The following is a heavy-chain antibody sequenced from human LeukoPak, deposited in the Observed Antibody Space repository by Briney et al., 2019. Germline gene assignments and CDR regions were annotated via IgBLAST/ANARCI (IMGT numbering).Heavy chain of an antibody. CDR1: GFTVSSNY. V-gene: IGHV3-53*01. D-gene: IGHD6-6*01. Sequence: HPGGSLRLSCEVSGFTVSSNYMSWVRQAPGKGLEWVSVIYSGGSTYYADSVKGRFTISRDNSKNTPNLQMNSLRADDTAVYYCARSIDYWGQGTLVTVSS. CDR3: ARSIDY. J-gene: IGHJ4*02. CDR2: IYSGGST.